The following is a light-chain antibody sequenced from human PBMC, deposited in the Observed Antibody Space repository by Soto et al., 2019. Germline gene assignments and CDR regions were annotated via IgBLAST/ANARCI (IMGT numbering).Light chain of an antibody. CDR2: SNN. V-gene: IGLV1-44*01. CDR1: SSNIGSNT. CDR3: AAWDYSLSGPV. Sequence: QSVLTQPPSASGTPGQRVTISCSGSSSNIGSNTVNWYQQLPGTAPKLLICSNNQRPSGFPDRFSGSKSGTSASLAISGLESEDEADYYCAAWDYSLSGPVFGGGTKLTVL. J-gene: IGLJ2*01.